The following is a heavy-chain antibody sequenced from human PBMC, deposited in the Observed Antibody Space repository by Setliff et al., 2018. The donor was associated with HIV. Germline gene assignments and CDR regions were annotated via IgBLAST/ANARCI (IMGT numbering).Heavy chain of an antibody. CDR3: ARGGDYYDSTGARAGFDF. V-gene: IGHV4-4*02. J-gene: IGHJ3*01. Sequence: SQTLSLTCAVSGDSVTSRNWWSWVRQAPGKGLDWIGEIYHNGITNYNPSLKSRLIMSLDRSKNEISLKLSSVTAADTAAYYCARGGDYYDSTGARAGFDFWGQGTMVTVSS. CDR2: IYHNGIT. CDR1: GDSVTSRNW. D-gene: IGHD3-22*01.